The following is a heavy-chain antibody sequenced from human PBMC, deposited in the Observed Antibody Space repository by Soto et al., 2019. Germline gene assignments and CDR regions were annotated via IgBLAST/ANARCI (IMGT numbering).Heavy chain of an antibody. CDR3: ARDGTRGYYYYYMDV. D-gene: IGHD1-1*01. J-gene: IGHJ6*03. CDR2: INPSGGST. Sequence: GASVKVSCKASGYTFTSYYMHWVRQAPGQGLEWMGIINPSGGSTSYAQKFQGRVTMTRDTSTSTVYMELSSLRSEDTAVYYCARDGTRGYYYYYMDVWGKGTTVTVSS. CDR1: GYTFTSYY. V-gene: IGHV1-46*03.